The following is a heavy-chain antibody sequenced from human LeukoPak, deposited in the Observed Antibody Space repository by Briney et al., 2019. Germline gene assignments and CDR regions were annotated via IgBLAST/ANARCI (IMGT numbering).Heavy chain of an antibody. Sequence: GASVKVSCKASGGTFSSYAISWVRQAPGQGLEWMGGIIPIFGTANYAQKFQGRVTITADESTSTAYMELSSLRSEDTAVYYCARDRAGQQWGFDYWGQGTLVTVSS. V-gene: IGHV1-69*13. CDR3: ARDRAGQQWGFDY. CDR1: GGTFSSYA. D-gene: IGHD6-19*01. J-gene: IGHJ4*02. CDR2: IIPIFGTA.